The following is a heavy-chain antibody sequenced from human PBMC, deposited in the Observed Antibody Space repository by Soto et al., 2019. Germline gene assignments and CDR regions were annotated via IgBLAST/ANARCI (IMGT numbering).Heavy chain of an antibody. CDR3: ARGKNYGDYDYYYGMDV. V-gene: IGHV4-59*08. Sequence: SETLSLTCTVSGGSISSYYWSWIRQPPGKGLEWIGYIYYSGSTNYNPSLKSRVTISVDTSKNQFSLKLSSVTAADTAVYYCARGKNYGDYDYYYGMDVWGQGTTVTVSS. D-gene: IGHD4-17*01. CDR1: GGSISSYY. J-gene: IGHJ6*02. CDR2: IYYSGST.